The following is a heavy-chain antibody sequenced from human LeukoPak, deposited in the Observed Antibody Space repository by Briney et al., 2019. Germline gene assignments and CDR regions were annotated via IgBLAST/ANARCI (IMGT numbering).Heavy chain of an antibody. CDR3: AKSKFSITMIVVAIDY. CDR1: GFTFSSYA. Sequence: GGSLRLSCAASGFTFSSYAMSWVRQAPGKGLEWVSAISWNSGSIGYADSVKGRFTISRDNAKNSLYLQMNSLRAEDTALYYCAKSKFSITMIVVAIDYWGQGTLVTVSS. CDR2: ISWNSGSI. J-gene: IGHJ4*02. V-gene: IGHV3-9*01. D-gene: IGHD3-22*01.